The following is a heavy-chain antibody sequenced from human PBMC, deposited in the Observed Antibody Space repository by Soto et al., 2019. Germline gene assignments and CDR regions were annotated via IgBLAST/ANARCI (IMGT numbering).Heavy chain of an antibody. CDR3: ARDFTGGYSGSYYHY. J-gene: IGHJ4*02. V-gene: IGHV3-11*06. Sequence: QVQLVESGGGLVKPGGSLRLSCAASGFTFSDYYMSWIREAPGKGLEWVSYISSSSSYTNYADSVKGRFTISRDNAKNSLYLQMNSLSAEDTAVYYCARDFTGGYSGSYYHYWGQGTLVTVSS. D-gene: IGHD1-26*01. CDR2: ISSSSSYT. CDR1: GFTFSDYY.